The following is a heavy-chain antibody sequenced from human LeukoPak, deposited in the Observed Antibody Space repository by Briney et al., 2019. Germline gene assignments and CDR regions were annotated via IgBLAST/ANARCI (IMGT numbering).Heavy chain of an antibody. CDR1: DGSISSSSYY. V-gene: IGHV4-39*01. CDR3: ARPSSSIAAAGGWFDP. Sequence: PSETLSLTCTVSDGSISSSSYYWGWIRQPPGKGLEWIGSIYYSGSTYYNPSLKSRVTISVDTSKNQFSLKLSSVTAADTAVYYCARPSSSIAAAGGWFDPWGQGTLVTVSS. D-gene: IGHD6-13*01. CDR2: IYYSGST. J-gene: IGHJ5*02.